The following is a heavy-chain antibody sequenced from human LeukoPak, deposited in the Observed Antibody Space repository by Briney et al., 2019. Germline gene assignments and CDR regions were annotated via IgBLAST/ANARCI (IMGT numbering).Heavy chain of an antibody. Sequence: PSETLSLTCTVSGGSITSGNYYWSWIRQPAGKGLEWIGRIYTSGRTYYNPSLKSRVTMSVDTSENQFSLKLSSVTAADTAVYYCARVDYYDRYFDNWGQGTLVTVSS. V-gene: IGHV4-61*02. CDR3: ARVDYYDRYFDN. CDR2: IYTSGRT. CDR1: GGSITSGNYY. D-gene: IGHD3-22*01. J-gene: IGHJ4*02.